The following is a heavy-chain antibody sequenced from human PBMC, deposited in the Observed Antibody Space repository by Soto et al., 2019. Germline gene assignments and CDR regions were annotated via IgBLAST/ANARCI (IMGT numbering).Heavy chain of an antibody. CDR3: ARGSGIVGYCSGGSCYSRYCGMDV. CDR1: GGSFSGYY. D-gene: IGHD2-15*01. J-gene: IGHJ6*02. CDR2: INHSGST. V-gene: IGHV4-34*01. Sequence: QVQLQQWGAGLLKPSETLSLTCAVYGGSFSGYYWSWIRQPPGKGLEWIGEINHSGSTNYNPSLKSGVTISVDTSKNQFALKLSYVPAADTAVYYCARGSGIVGYCSGGSCYSRYCGMDVWGQGTTVTVSS.